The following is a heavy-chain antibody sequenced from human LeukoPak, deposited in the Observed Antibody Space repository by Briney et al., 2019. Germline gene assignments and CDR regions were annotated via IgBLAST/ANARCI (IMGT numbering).Heavy chain of an antibody. V-gene: IGHV3-33*01. J-gene: IGHJ4*01. D-gene: IGHD4-11*01. CDR1: GFIYSHYG. CDR2: IWSDGTNR. CDR3: VRDAQRGFDYSNSLAY. Sequence: GRSLRLSCAASGFIYSHYGMHWVRQAPGKGLEWVAVIWSDGTNRFYAGSVKGRFTISRDNSQNTLFLQMDSLRAEDTAVYYCVRDAQRGFDYSNSLAYWGHGTLVPVSS.